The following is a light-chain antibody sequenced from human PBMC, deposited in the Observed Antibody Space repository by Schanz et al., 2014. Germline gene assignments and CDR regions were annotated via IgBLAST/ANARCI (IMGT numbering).Light chain of an antibody. Sequence: EVVMTQSPATLSVSPGERATLSCRAGQSVSSNLAWYQQKPGQAPRLLIYGASTRATGIPARFSGSGSGTDFTLTISSLEPEDFAVYYCHQRSNWPLTFGGGTKVEIK. CDR3: HQRSNWPLT. CDR1: QSVSSN. V-gene: IGKV3-15*01. CDR2: GAS. J-gene: IGKJ4*01.